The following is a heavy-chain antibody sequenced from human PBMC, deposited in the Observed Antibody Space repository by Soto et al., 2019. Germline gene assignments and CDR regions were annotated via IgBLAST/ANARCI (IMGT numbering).Heavy chain of an antibody. CDR2: ISYDGSNK. J-gene: IGHJ6*02. CDR1: GFTFSSYA. D-gene: IGHD5-18*01. Sequence: PGGSLRLSCAASGFTFSSYAMHWVRQAPGKGLEWVAVISYDGSNKYYADSVKGRFTISRDNSKNTLYLQMNSLRAEDTAVYYCASSGEMRDTAMVSYYYGMDVCGQGTTVTVSS. V-gene: IGHV3-30-3*01. CDR3: ASSGEMRDTAMVSYYYGMDV.